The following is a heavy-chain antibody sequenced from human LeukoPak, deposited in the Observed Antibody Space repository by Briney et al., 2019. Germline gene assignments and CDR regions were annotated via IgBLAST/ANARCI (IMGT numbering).Heavy chain of an antibody. Sequence: GGSLRLSCAASGFKFSDHYIDWVRQASGKGLEWVGRIRSKANSYATAYAASVKGRFTISRDDSKNTAYLQMNSLKTEDTAVYYCTRIRVTNAFDIWGQGTMVTVSS. J-gene: IGHJ3*02. CDR1: GFKFSDHY. CDR3: TRIRVTNAFDI. CDR2: IRSKANSYAT. V-gene: IGHV3-73*01. D-gene: IGHD1-1*01.